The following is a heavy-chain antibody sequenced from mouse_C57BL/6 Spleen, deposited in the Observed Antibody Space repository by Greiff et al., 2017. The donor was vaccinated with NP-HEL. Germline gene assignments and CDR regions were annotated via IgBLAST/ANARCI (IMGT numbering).Heavy chain of an antibody. Sequence: VQLQQSGAELVRPGASVTLSCKASGYTFTDYEMHWVKQTPVHGLEWIGAIDPETGGTAYNQKFKGKAILTADKSSSTAYMELRSLTSEDSAVYYCTRGGITTVADYWGQGTTLTVSS. CDR1: GYTFTDYE. J-gene: IGHJ2*01. D-gene: IGHD1-1*01. CDR3: TRGGITTVADY. V-gene: IGHV1-15*01. CDR2: IDPETGGT.